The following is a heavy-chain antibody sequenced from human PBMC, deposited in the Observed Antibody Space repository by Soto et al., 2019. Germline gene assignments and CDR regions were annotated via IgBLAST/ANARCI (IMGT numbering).Heavy chain of an antibody. CDR1: GFSFKMYA. CDR2: ISASGGGT. V-gene: IGHV3-23*01. Sequence: VGSLRLSCEVSGFSFKMYAMSWVRQAPGKGLEWVSAISASGGGTFYAESVKGRPTISRDNSKNTLYLQVNALRDDDTAVYYCARDGRGWATPYYFDSWGQGTLVTVSS. J-gene: IGHJ4*02. D-gene: IGHD1-26*01. CDR3: ARDGRGWATPYYFDS.